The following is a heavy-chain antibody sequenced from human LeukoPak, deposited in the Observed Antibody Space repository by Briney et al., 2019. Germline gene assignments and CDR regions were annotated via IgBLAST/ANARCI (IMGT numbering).Heavy chain of an antibody. Sequence: QSRGSLRLSRAASGFTFSNNAMSWVRQAPGKGLEWVSATTAGGDYTYYADSAKGRFTISKDNSKNTLYLQMNSRRAEDTAVYYCAKGPSYWDCWGRGTLVTVSS. J-gene: IGHJ4*02. CDR3: AKGPSYWDC. D-gene: IGHD3-10*01. CDR2: TTAGGDYT. CDR1: GFTFSNNA. V-gene: IGHV3-23*01.